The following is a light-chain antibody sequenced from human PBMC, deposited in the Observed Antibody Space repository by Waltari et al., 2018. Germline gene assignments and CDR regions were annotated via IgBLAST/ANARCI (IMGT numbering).Light chain of an antibody. CDR3: QQYDVRPYT. J-gene: IGKJ2*01. Sequence: EIVVTQSPAALSVSPGERVTLSCRASQSVRSNLAWYQQNPGQAPRLIIYSASTRATGIPARFSGYGSGAESTLTTSSLQSEDFAIYYCQQYDVRPYTFGQGTKLDIK. CDR2: SAS. CDR1: QSVRSN. V-gene: IGKV3-15*01.